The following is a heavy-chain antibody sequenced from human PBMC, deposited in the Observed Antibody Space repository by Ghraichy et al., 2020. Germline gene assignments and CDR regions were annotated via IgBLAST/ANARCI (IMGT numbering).Heavy chain of an antibody. CDR1: GFTFSSYA. CDR3: AKDRSLWFGELSLFDP. D-gene: IGHD3-10*01. CDR2: ISGSGGST. Sequence: GGSLRLSCAASGFTFSSYAMSWVRQAPGKGLEWVSAISGSGGSTYYADSVKGRFTISRDNSKNTLYLQMNSLRAEDTAVYYCAKDRSLWFGELSLFDPWGQGTLVTVSS. V-gene: IGHV3-23*01. J-gene: IGHJ5*02.